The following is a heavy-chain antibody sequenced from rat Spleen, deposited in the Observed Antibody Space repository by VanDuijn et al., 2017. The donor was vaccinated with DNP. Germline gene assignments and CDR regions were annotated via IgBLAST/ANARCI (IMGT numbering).Heavy chain of an antibody. V-gene: IGHV5-46*01. CDR2: ISTSGGST. Sequence: EVQLVESGGGLVQPGRSMKLSCAASGFTFSSFPMAWVRQAPTKGLEWVATISTSGGSTYYRDSVKGRFTISRDNAKSTLYLQMKSLRSEDTATYYCTREGATGIGRGGWFAYWCQGVMVTVSS. J-gene: IGHJ2*01. CDR1: GFTFSSFP. D-gene: IGHD1-9*01. CDR3: TREGATGIGRGGWFAY.